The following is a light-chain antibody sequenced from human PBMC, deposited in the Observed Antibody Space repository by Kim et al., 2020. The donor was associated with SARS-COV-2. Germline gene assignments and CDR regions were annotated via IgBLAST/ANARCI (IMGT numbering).Light chain of an antibody. CDR1: SSLVGDYNY. Sequence: QSALTQPASVSGSPGQSVTISCTGTSSLVGDYNYVSWYQQHPDKAPKLMIYDVTYRPSGVSHRFSGSRSGNTAFLTISGLQAADEADYYCTSYTGADTVVFGGGTQLTVL. CDR3: TSYTGADTVV. CDR2: DVT. V-gene: IGLV2-14*03. J-gene: IGLJ3*02.